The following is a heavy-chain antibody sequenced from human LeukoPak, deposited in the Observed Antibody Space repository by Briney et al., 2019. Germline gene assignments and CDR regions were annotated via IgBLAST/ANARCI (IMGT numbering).Heavy chain of an antibody. CDR1: GFTFSSYE. J-gene: IGHJ4*02. CDR3: ARTTVGIPLDY. D-gene: IGHD4-23*01. Sequence: PGGSLRLSCAASGFTFSSYEMNWVPQAPGKGLEWVSYISSSGSTIYYADSVKGRFTISRHNAKNSLYLQMNSLRAEDTAVYYCARTTVGIPLDYWGQGTLVTVPS. CDR2: ISSSGSTI. V-gene: IGHV3-48*03.